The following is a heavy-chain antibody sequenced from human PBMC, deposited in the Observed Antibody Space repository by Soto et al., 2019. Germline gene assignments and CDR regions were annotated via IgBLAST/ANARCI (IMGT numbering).Heavy chain of an antibody. CDR1: GYTFTSYA. CDR2: INAGNGNT. J-gene: IGHJ5*02. D-gene: IGHD6-13*01. Sequence: GASVKVSCKASGYTFTSYAMHWVRQAPGQRLEWMGWINAGNGNTKYSQKFQGRVTITRDTSASTAYMELSSLRSEDTAVYYCARDQPGIAAAGTKPHWRFDPWGQGTLVTVSS. CDR3: ARDQPGIAAAGTKPHWRFDP. V-gene: IGHV1-3*01.